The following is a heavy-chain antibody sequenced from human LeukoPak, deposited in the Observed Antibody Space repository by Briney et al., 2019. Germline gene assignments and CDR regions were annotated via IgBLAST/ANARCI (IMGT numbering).Heavy chain of an antibody. CDR2: IIPIFGIA. J-gene: IGHJ4*02. D-gene: IGHD3-22*01. Sequence: ASVKVSCKASGGTFSSYAISWGRQAPGQGLEWMGGIIPIFGIANYAQKFWGRVTITTDEFTSTAYMELSSLKSEDTTVYYCARGSSGYYPDYWGQGTLVTVSS. CDR3: ARGSSGYYPDY. CDR1: GGTFSSYA. V-gene: IGHV1-69*05.